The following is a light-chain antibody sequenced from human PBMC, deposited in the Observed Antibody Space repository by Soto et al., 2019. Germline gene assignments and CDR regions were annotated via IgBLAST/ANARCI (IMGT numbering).Light chain of an antibody. CDR1: QSVSSNY. J-gene: IGKJ1*01. CDR3: QQYSDYSRT. Sequence: EIVLTQSPATLSLSPGERATLSCRASQSVSSNYLAWYQQKPGQAPRLLIYGASTRTFDVPDRFSGSGSGTNFTLTISSLQPDDFATYFCQQYSDYSRTFGQGTKVDIK. V-gene: IGKV3-20*01. CDR2: GAS.